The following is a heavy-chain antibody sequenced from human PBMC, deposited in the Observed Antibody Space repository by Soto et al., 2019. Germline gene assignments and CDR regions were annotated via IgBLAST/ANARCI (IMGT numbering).Heavy chain of an antibody. J-gene: IGHJ4*02. D-gene: IGHD2-15*01. CDR1: GYTFTSYV. Sequence: QVQLVQSGAEVKKPGASVKVSCKASGYTFTSYVISWVRQAPGQGLEWMGGISAYNGNTNYAQKLQGRVTMTTDTSTSTADMELRSLRSDDTAVYYCVVAAQPCYFDYWGQGTLVTVSS. CDR2: ISAYNGNT. CDR3: VVAAQPCYFDY. V-gene: IGHV1-18*01.